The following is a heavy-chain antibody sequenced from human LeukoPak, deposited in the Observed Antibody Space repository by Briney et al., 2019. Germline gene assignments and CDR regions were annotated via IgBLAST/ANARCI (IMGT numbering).Heavy chain of an antibody. J-gene: IGHJ4*02. V-gene: IGHV3-30*18. CDR2: ISYDGSNK. Sequence: GGSLRLSCAASGFTFSSYGMHWVRQAPGKGLEWVAVISYDGSNKYYADSVKGRFTISRGNSKNTLYLQMNSLRAEDTAVYYCAKDGTTSPFDYWGQGTLVTVSS. CDR3: AKDGTTSPFDY. CDR1: GFTFSSYG. D-gene: IGHD2-2*01.